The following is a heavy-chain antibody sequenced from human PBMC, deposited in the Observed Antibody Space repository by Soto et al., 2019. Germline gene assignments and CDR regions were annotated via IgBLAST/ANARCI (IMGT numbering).Heavy chain of an antibody. J-gene: IGHJ1*01. Sequence: SETLSLTCTVSGGSISSSSYYWGWIRQPPGKGLEWIGSIYYSGSTYYNPSLKSRVTISVDTSKNQFSLKLSSVTAADTAVYYCARIRYSSGWALAEYFQHWGQGTLVTVSS. CDR2: IYYSGST. CDR3: ARIRYSSGWALAEYFQH. V-gene: IGHV4-39*01. D-gene: IGHD6-19*01. CDR1: GGSISSSSYY.